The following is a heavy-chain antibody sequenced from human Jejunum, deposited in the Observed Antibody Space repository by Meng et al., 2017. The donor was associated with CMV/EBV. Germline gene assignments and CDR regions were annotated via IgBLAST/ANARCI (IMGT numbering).Heavy chain of an antibody. Sequence: SCAVSGFRFGASAMSWVRQAPGKGLEWVAAISGSGHLTHYADSVKGRFIISKDKSKNTLYLQMNSLRVEDTGVYYCGRGNYYAVDVWGQGTTVTVSS. CDR2: ISGSGHLT. CDR3: GRGNYYAVDV. J-gene: IGHJ6*02. D-gene: IGHD5-24*01. CDR1: GFRFGASA. V-gene: IGHV3-23*01.